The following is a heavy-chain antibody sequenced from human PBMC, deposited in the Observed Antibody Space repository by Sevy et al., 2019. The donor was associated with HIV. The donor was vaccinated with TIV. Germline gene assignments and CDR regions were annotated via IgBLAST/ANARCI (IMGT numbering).Heavy chain of an antibody. J-gene: IGHJ4*02. CDR1: GGSISSGCYY. CDR3: ARDSHKRGSIK. V-gene: IGHV4-31*03. D-gene: IGHD2-21*01. CDR2: IYYSGST. Sequence: SETLSLTCTVSGGSISSGCYYWSWIRQHPGKGLEWIGYIYYSGSTYYYPSLKSRVTISVDTSKNQFSLKLSSVTAADTAVYYCARDSHKRGSIKWGQGTLVTVSS.